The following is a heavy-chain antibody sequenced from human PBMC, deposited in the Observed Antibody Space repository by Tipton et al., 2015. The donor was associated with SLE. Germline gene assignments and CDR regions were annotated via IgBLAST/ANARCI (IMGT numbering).Heavy chain of an antibody. CDR2: IYSGGST. Sequence: SLRLSCAASGFTVSSNYMSWVRQAPGKGLEWVSVIYSGGSTYYADSVKGRFTISRDNSKNTLYLQMNSLRAEDTAVYYCARGEYYYDSSGYKADAFDIWVQVTMVTVSS. J-gene: IGHJ3*02. CDR1: GFTVSSNY. D-gene: IGHD3-22*01. CDR3: ARGEYYYDSSGYKADAFDI. V-gene: IGHV3-53*01.